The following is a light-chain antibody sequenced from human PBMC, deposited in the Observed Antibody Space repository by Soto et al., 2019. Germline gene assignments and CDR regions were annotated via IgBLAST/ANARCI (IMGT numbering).Light chain of an antibody. CDR3: QQYSTYPLT. Sequence: DIRMTQSPSTLSASVGDRVAITCRASQTLTVWLAWYQQKPGKAPKLLISKASSLESGVPSRFSGSGSGTDFTLTIRSLQPDDFATYYCQQYSTYPLTFGGGTKVEI. CDR1: QTLTVW. CDR2: KAS. J-gene: IGKJ4*01. V-gene: IGKV1-5*03.